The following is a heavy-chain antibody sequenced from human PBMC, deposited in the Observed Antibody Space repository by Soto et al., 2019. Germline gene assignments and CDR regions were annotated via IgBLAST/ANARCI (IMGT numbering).Heavy chain of an antibody. CDR2: IIPIFGTA. CDR3: AGSPGYYDILTGYRKTIYFQH. Sequence: SVKVSCKAYGGTFSSYAISWVRQAPGQGLEWMRGIIPIFGTANYAQKFQGRVTITADESTSTAYMELSSLRSEDTAVYYCAGSPGYYDILTGYRKTIYFQHWGQGTLVTVSS. CDR1: GGTFSSYA. J-gene: IGHJ1*01. D-gene: IGHD3-9*01. V-gene: IGHV1-69*13.